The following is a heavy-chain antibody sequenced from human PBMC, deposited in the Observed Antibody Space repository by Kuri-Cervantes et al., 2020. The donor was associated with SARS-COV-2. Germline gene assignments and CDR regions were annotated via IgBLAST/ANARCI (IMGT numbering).Heavy chain of an antibody. CDR1: GGSISSSSYY. CDR3: ARDRGTTRYYGMDV. D-gene: IGHD2-15*01. V-gene: IGHV4-39*02. Sequence: SETLSLTCTVSGGSISSSSYYWGWIRQPPGKGLEWIGSIYYSGSTYYNPSLKSRVTISVDTSKNQFSLKLSSVTAADTAVYYCARDRGTTRYYGMDVWGQGTMVTVSS. CDR2: IYYSGST. J-gene: IGHJ6*02.